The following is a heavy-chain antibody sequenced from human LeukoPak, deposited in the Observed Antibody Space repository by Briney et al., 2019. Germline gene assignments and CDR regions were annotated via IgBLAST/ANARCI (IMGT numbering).Heavy chain of an antibody. D-gene: IGHD1-26*01. V-gene: IGHV3-74*01. J-gene: IGHJ6*02. Sequence: PGGSLRLSCAASGSYWMHWVRQAPGKGLVWVSHINSDGSWTSYADSVKGRFTISRDNAKNSLYLQMNSLRAEDTAVYYCAREQGNKWAVYYYYGMDVWGQGTTVTVSS. CDR3: AREQGNKWAVYYYYGMDV. CDR2: INSDGSWT. CDR1: GSYW.